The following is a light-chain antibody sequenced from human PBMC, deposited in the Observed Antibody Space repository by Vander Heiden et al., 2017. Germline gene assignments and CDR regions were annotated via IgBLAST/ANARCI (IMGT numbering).Light chain of an antibody. CDR1: SSNIGAGYD. CDR3: QSYDSSLSGSLV. J-gene: IGLJ2*01. Sequence: QSVLTQPPSVSGAPGQRVTISCTGSSSNIGAGYDVPWYQQLPGTAPKLLIYGNSNRPSGVPDRFSGSKSGTSASLAITGLHAEDEADYYCQSYDSSLSGSLVFGGGTKLTVL. CDR2: GNS. V-gene: IGLV1-40*01.